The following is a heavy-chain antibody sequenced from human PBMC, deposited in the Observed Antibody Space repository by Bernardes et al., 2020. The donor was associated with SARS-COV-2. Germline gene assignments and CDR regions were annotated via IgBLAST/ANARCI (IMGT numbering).Heavy chain of an antibody. D-gene: IGHD1-26*01. CDR1: GYTFTGYY. V-gene: IGHV1-2*02. CDR3: ARDGRAAYDY. CDR2: ISPNSGGT. J-gene: IGHJ4*02. Sequence: ASVKVSCKASGYTFTGYYMHWVRQAPGQGLEWMGWISPNSGGTNYAHKFQGRVSMTRDTSISTAYMELTRLTSDDTATYYCARDGRAAYDYWGQGTLITVSS.